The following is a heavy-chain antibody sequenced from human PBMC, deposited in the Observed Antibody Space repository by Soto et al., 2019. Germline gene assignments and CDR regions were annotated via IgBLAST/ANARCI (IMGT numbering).Heavy chain of an antibody. Sequence: KPSETLSLTCTVSVGSMSSYYWTWIRQPAGKGLEWIGRVYSSGGTHYNPSLKSRVTISLDTSKNQFSLRLLSVTDADTAVYYCARGQRFSDWFDPWGQGTLVTVSS. D-gene: IGHD3-3*01. CDR1: VGSMSSYY. CDR2: VYSSGGT. J-gene: IGHJ5*02. CDR3: ARGQRFSDWFDP. V-gene: IGHV4-4*07.